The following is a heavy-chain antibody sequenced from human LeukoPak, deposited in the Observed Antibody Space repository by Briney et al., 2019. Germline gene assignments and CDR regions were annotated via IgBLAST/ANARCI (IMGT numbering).Heavy chain of an antibody. V-gene: IGHV4-39*02. CDR3: ARGTYSSGWYGGWFDP. J-gene: IGHJ5*02. CDR2: VYHSGSS. Sequence: PSETLSLTCSVSGGSITSTRFYWGWVRQPPGKGLEWIGSVYHSGSSYYNPSLKSRVTVSVDTSKNHVSLNLTSVTAADTAVYYCARGTYSSGWYGGWFDPWGQGTLVTVSS. D-gene: IGHD6-19*01. CDR1: GGSITSTRFY.